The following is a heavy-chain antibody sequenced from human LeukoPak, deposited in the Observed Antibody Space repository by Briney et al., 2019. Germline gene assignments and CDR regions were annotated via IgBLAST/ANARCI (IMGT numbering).Heavy chain of an antibody. J-gene: IGHJ4*02. CDR1: GGSISSGGYS. V-gene: IGHV4-30-2*01. CDR2: IYHSGST. CDR3: AREGRGSTSCYFDY. D-gene: IGHD2-2*01. Sequence: SQTLSLTCAVSGGSISSGGYSWSWIRQPPGKGLEWIGYIYHSGSTYYNPSLKSRVTISVDRSKNQFSLKLSSVTAADTAVYYCAREGRGSTSCYFDYWGQGTLVTVSS.